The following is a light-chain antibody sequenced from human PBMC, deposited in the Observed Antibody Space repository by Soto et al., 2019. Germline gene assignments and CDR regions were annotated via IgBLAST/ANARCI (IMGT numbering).Light chain of an antibody. J-gene: IGKJ5*01. V-gene: IGKV3-20*01. CDR3: QQYSTSPIT. CDR1: QSSSSY. Sequence: ETVLTQSPGTLSLSPGERATLSCRASQSSSSYLTWYKQRPGQAPRLLIYAASRRATGIPDRFSGSGSGTDFTLTISRLEPEDFAVYYCQQYSTSPITCGQGTRLEIK. CDR2: AAS.